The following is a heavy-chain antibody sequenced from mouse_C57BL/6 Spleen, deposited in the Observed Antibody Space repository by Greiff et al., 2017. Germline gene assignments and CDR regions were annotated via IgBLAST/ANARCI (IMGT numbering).Heavy chain of an antibody. V-gene: IGHV5-17*01. J-gene: IGHJ1*03. CDR1: GFTFSDYG. Sequence: EVMLVESGGGLVKPGGSLKLSCAASGFTFSDYGMHWVRQAPEKGLEWVAYISSGSSTIYYADTVKGRFTISRDNAKNTLFLQMTSLRSEDTAMYYCARPDDYYPYWYFDVWGTGTTVTVSS. CDR3: ARPDDYYPYWYFDV. CDR2: ISSGSSTI. D-gene: IGHD2-3*01.